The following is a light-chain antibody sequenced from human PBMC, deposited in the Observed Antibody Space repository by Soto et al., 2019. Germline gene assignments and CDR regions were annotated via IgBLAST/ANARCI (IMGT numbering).Light chain of an antibody. Sequence: EIVMTQSPATLSVSPGERATLSCRASQSVSSNLAWYQQKPVQAPRLLIYCASTRATGIPARFSGSGSGTEFTLTISSLQAEDFAVYYCQQYNNWPPWTFGQGTKVEIK. CDR2: CAS. CDR1: QSVSSN. V-gene: IGKV3-15*01. J-gene: IGKJ1*01. CDR3: QQYNNWPPWT.